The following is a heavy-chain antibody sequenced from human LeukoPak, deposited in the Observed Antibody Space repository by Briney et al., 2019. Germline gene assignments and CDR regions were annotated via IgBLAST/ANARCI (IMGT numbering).Heavy chain of an antibody. V-gene: IGHV3-23*01. CDR1: GFTFSSYA. CDR2: ISGSGGST. CDR3: AKDHIYYGSGSYYPRPYGMDV. Sequence: GGSLRLSCAASGFTFSSYAMSWVRQAPGKGLEWVSAISGSGGSTYYADSVKGRFTISRDNSKNTLYLQMNSLRAEDTAVYYCAKDHIYYGSGSYYPRPYGMDVWGQGTTVTVSS. D-gene: IGHD3-10*01. J-gene: IGHJ6*02.